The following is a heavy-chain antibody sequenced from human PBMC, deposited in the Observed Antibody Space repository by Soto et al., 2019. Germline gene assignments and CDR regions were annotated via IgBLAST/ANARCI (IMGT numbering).Heavy chain of an antibody. CDR3: ARKKDGGYYYYYYYMDV. Sequence: VKVSCKASGYTFTSSDINWVRQATGQGLEWMGWMNPNSGNTGYAQKFQGRVTMTRNTSISTAYMELSSLRSEDTAVYYCARKKDGGYYYYYYYMDVWGKGTTVTVSS. CDR2: MNPNSGNT. D-gene: IGHD4-17*01. CDR1: GYTFTSSD. V-gene: IGHV1-8*01. J-gene: IGHJ6*03.